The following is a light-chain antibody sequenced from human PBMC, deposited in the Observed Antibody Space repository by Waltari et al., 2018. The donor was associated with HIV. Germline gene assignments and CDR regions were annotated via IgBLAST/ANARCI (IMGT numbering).Light chain of an antibody. V-gene: IGLV2-11*01. CDR2: DVS. CDR1: SSDVGGYNY. Sequence: QSALTQPRSVYGSPGQSVTISCTGTSSDVGGYNYVSWSQQHPGKAPKLMIYDVSKRPSGFPYRFSGSKSCNTASLTISGLQAEDEADYYCCSYAGSYVFGTGTKVTVL. CDR3: CSYAGSYV. J-gene: IGLJ1*01.